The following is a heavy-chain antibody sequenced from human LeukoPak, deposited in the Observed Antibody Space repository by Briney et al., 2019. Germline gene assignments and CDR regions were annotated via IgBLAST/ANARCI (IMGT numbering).Heavy chain of an antibody. Sequence: GASVKVSCKASGYTFTSYDINWMRQATGQGLEWMGWMNPNSGNTGYAQKFQGRVTMTRNTSISTAYMELSSLRSEDTAVYYCARGVRRVVAATERYYFDHWGQGTLVTVSS. CDR2: MNPNSGNT. CDR3: ARGVRRVVAATERYYFDH. V-gene: IGHV1-8*01. CDR1: GYTFTSYD. D-gene: IGHD2-15*01. J-gene: IGHJ4*02.